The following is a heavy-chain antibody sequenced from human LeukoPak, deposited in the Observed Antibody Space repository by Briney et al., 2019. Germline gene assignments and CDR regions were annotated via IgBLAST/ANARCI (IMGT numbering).Heavy chain of an antibody. CDR3: ARDSSYGDYVDY. Sequence: SETLSLTCTVSGGSISSGDYYWSWIRQPPGTGLEWIGYIYYSGSTYYNPSLKSRVTISVDTSKNQFSLKLSSVTAADTAVYYCARDSSYGDYVDYWGQGTLVTVSS. V-gene: IGHV4-30-4*01. CDR2: IYYSGST. CDR1: GGSISSGDYY. D-gene: IGHD4-17*01. J-gene: IGHJ4*02.